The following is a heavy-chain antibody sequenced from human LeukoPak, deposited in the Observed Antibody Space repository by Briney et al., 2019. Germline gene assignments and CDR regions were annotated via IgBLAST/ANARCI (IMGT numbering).Heavy chain of an antibody. J-gene: IGHJ4*02. CDR1: GYTFTSYG. Sequence: ASVKVSCKASGYTFTSYGISWVRQAPGQGLEWMGIINPSGGSTSYAQKFQGRVTMTRDTSTSTVYMELSSLRSEDTAVYYCARDRVLFDYWGQGTLVTVSS. V-gene: IGHV1-46*01. CDR2: INPSGGST. CDR3: ARDRVLFDY.